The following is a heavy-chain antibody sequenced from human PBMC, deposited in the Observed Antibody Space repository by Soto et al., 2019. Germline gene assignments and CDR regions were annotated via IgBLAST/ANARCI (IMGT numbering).Heavy chain of an antibody. J-gene: IGHJ3*02. CDR3: AKGGGSGSYYIYAFDI. Sequence: GVLRLSCAASGFTFSSYAMSWVRQAPGKGLEWVSAISGSGGSTYYADSVKGRFTISRDNSKNTLYLQMNSLRAEDTAVYYCAKGGGSGSYYIYAFDIWGQGTMVTVSS. CDR2: ISGSGGST. V-gene: IGHV3-23*01. CDR1: GFTFSSYA. D-gene: IGHD3-10*01.